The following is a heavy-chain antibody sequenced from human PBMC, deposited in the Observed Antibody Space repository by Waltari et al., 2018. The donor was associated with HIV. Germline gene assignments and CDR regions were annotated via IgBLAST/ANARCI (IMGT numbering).Heavy chain of an antibody. CDR2: IISVLGVA. Sequence: QVQLVQSGAEVKKPGSSVKVSCKASGGTFSSYTINWVRQAPGQGLEWMGRIISVLGVANYAQKFQGRDTITADKSTITAYIELSSLRSEDTAVYYCASSTSHVSHLKADDFDMWGQGTMVTVSS. J-gene: IGHJ3*02. V-gene: IGHV1-69*02. CDR3: ASSTSHVSHLKADDFDM. CDR1: GGTFSSYT.